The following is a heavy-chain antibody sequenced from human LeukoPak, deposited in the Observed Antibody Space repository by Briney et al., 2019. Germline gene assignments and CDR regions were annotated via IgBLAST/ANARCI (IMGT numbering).Heavy chain of an antibody. CDR3: ARDNVDTAMAWMYYFDY. V-gene: IGHV3-11*04. J-gene: IGHJ4*02. CDR1: GFTFSDYY. D-gene: IGHD5-18*01. Sequence: GGSLRLSCAASGFTFSDYYMSWIRQAPGKGLEWVSYISSSGSTIYYADSVKGRFTISRDNAKNSLYLQMNSLIAEDTAVYYCARDNVDTAMAWMYYFDYWGQGTLVTVSS. CDR2: ISSSGSTI.